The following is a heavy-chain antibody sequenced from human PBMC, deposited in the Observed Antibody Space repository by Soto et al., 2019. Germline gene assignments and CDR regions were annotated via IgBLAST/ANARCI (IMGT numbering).Heavy chain of an antibody. D-gene: IGHD3-10*01. V-gene: IGHV3-33*01. CDR1: GFTFSSYG. Sequence: PGESLKISCAASGFTFSSYGMHWVRQAPGKGLEWVAVIWYDGSNKYYADSVKGRFTISRDNSKNTLYLQMNSLRAEDTAVYYCARSITMAADAFDIWGQGTMVTVSS. CDR2: IWYDGSNK. J-gene: IGHJ3*02. CDR3: ARSITMAADAFDI.